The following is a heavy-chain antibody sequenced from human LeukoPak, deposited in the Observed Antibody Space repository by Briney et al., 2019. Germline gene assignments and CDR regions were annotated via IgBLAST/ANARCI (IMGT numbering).Heavy chain of an antibody. V-gene: IGHV4-34*01. J-gene: IGHJ5*02. Sequence: PSETLSLTCAVYGGSFSGYYWSWIRQPPGKGLEWIGEINHSGSTNYNPSLKSRVTISVDTSKNQFSLKLSSVTAADTAVYYCARRARYIAVAAWGQGTLVTVSS. D-gene: IGHD6-19*01. CDR3: ARRARYIAVAA. CDR1: GGSFSGYY. CDR2: INHSGST.